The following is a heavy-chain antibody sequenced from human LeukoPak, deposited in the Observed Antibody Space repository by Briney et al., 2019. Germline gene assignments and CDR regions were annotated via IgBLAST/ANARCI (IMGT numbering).Heavy chain of an antibody. CDR2: IYYSGST. CDR1: GGSISSYSYY. D-gene: IGHD7-27*01. J-gene: IGHJ4*02. Sequence: SETLSLTCTVSGGSISSYSYYWGWIRQPPGKGLEWIGSIYYSGSTHYNPSLKGRVTISVDTSKNQFSLKLSSVIAADTAVYSRATTFWGSGYWGQGTLVTVSS. CDR3: ATTFWGSGY. V-gene: IGHV4-39*01.